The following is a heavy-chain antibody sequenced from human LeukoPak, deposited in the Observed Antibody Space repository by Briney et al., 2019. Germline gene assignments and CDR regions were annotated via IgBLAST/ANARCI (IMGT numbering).Heavy chain of an antibody. CDR1: GFTFSSYG. Sequence: GGSLRLSCAASGFTFSSYGMHWVRQAPGKGLEWVAFIRYDGSNKYYADSVKGRFTISRDNSTNTLYLQMNSLRAEDTAVYYCAKDSDTAMVTCFDYWGQGTLVTVSS. V-gene: IGHV3-30*02. CDR3: AKDSDTAMVTCFDY. D-gene: IGHD5-18*01. J-gene: IGHJ4*02. CDR2: IRYDGSNK.